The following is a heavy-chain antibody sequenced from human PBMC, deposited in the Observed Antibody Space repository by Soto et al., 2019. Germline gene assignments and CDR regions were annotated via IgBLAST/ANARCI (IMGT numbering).Heavy chain of an antibody. J-gene: IGHJ4*02. Sequence: QSGGSLRLSCAASGFTVSSNYMSWVRQAPGKGLEWVSVIYSGGSTYYADSVKGRFTISRDNSKNTLYLQMNSLRADDTAVYYCARAITGTTAFDYWGQGTLVTVSS. D-gene: IGHD1-20*01. CDR3: ARAITGTTAFDY. CDR1: GFTVSSNY. V-gene: IGHV3-53*01. CDR2: IYSGGST.